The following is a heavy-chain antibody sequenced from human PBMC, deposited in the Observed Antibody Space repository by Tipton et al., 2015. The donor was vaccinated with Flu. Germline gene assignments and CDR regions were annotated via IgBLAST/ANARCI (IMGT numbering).Heavy chain of an antibody. CDR2: IWSDGSNK. J-gene: IGHJ4*02. D-gene: IGHD3-22*01. Sequence: SGFTFSSNAMHWVRQAPGKGLEWVAVIWSDGSNKYYADSVKGRFSISRDNSKNTLSLQMNSLRAEDTAVYYCATYYDSSFYYFDYWGQGTLVTVSS. CDR1: GFTFSSNA. V-gene: IGHV3-33*01. CDR3: ATYYDSSFYYFDY.